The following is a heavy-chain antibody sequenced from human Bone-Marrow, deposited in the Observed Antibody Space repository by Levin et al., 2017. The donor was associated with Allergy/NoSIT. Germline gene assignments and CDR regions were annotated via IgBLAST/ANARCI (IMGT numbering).Heavy chain of an antibody. CDR2: IDSDGSA. D-gene: IGHD6-19*01. CDR3: AGGTSGWQGGQYFYYMDV. J-gene: IGHJ6*03. CDR1: RLTVNRDH. V-gene: IGHV3-53*01. Sequence: PGGSLRLSCVASRLTVNRDHMSWVRQAPGKGLECVSGIDSDGSAYYADSVKGRFIISRDNSKNTLHLQMSSLRVEDTAVYYCAGGTSGWQGGQYFYYMDVWGKGITVTVSS.